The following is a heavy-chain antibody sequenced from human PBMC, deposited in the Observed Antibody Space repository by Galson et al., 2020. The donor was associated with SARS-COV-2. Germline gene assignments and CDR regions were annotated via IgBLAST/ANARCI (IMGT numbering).Heavy chain of an antibody. CDR3: TWYHLDAFDF. Sequence: TGGSLRLSCAASGLTFSDAWMSWVRQAPGKGLEWVGRIKSTTSGGTTDYAAPLKGRFTISRDDSKNTLYLQMNSLKTEDTAMYYCTWYHLDAFDFWGQGTMVTVSS. CDR1: GLTFSDAW. J-gene: IGHJ3*01. V-gene: IGHV3-15*01. CDR2: IKSTTSGGTT. D-gene: IGHD2-15*01.